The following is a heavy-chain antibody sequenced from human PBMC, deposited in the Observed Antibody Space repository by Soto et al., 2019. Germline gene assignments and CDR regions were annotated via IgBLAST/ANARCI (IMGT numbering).Heavy chain of an antibody. Sequence: EVQLVESGGGLVQPGGSLRLSCAASGFTFSSYEMNWVRQAPGKGLEWVSYISSSGSTIYYADSVKGRFTISRDNAKNSLYLQMNSLRAEDTAVYYCARAGFYSPPPDAFDIWGQGTMVTVSS. CDR3: ARAGFYSPPPDAFDI. V-gene: IGHV3-48*03. CDR1: GFTFSSYE. J-gene: IGHJ3*02. CDR2: ISSSGSTI. D-gene: IGHD3-22*01.